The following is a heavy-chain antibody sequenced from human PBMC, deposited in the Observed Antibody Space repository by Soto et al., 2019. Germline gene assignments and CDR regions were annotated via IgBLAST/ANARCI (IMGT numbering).Heavy chain of an antibody. CDR3: ALRPRGYSYHFDY. CDR2: IYWDDDE. J-gene: IGHJ4*02. D-gene: IGHD5-18*01. V-gene: IGHV2-5*02. Sequence: QITLKESGPTLVKPTQPLTLTCTFSGFSLTTRGVGVGWIRQPPGKALEWLALIYWDDDEGSSPSLQSRLTTAKDTSKNQVVLTMTNMDPVYTATNYCALRPRGYSYHFDYWGQGTLVTVSS. CDR1: GFSLTTRGVG.